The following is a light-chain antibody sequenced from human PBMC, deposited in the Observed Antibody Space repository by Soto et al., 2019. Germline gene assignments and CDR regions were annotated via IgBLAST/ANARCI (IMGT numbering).Light chain of an antibody. Sequence: ALRMTQSPSSFSASTGDRVTITWRASQGISSYLAWYQQKPGKAPKLLIYAASTLQSGVPSRFSGSGSGTDFTLTISCLQSEDFATYYCQQYYSYPWTFGQGTKVEIK. CDR3: QQYYSYPWT. V-gene: IGKV1-8*01. J-gene: IGKJ1*01. CDR1: QGISSY. CDR2: AAS.